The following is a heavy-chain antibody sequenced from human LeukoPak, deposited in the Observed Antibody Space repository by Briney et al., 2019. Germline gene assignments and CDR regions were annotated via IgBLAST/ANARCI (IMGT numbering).Heavy chain of an antibody. D-gene: IGHD3-22*01. CDR1: GYSFTSYW. CDR3: ARAMYYYDSSGWYYFDY. V-gene: IGHV5-51*01. Sequence: GESLKISCKGSGYSFTSYWIGWVRQMPGKGLEWMGIIYPGDSDTRYSPSFQGQVTISADKSISTAYLQWSSLKASDTAMYYCARAMYYYDSSGWYYFDYWGQGTLVTVSP. CDR2: IYPGDSDT. J-gene: IGHJ4*02.